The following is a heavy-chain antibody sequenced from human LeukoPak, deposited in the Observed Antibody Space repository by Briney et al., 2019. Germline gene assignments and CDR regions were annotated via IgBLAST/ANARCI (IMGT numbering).Heavy chain of an antibody. J-gene: IGHJ4*02. V-gene: IGHV4-31*03. CDR3: ARGRYYDSSGFDY. Sequence: SETLSLTCTVSGGSISSGGYYWSWIRQHPGQGLEWIGYIYYSGSTYYNPSLKSRVTISVDTSKNQFSLKLSSVTAADTAVYYCARGRYYDSSGFDYWGQGTLVTVSS. CDR1: GGSISSGGYY. CDR2: IYYSGST. D-gene: IGHD3-22*01.